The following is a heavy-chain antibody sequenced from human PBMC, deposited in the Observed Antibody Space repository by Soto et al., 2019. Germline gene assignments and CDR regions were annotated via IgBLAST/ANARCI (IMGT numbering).Heavy chain of an antibody. D-gene: IGHD6-13*01. CDR3: AREGSSSSWSNLYDY. CDR2: IIPIFGTA. V-gene: IGHV1-69*13. Sequence: AXVKVSYKASGGTCSSYDINWVRQAPGQGLEWMGGIIPIFGTANYEQKFQGRVTITEDESTSTAYMEMSSLRSEDTAVYYCAREGSSSSWSNLYDYWGQGTLVTVSS. CDR1: GGTCSSYD. J-gene: IGHJ4*02.